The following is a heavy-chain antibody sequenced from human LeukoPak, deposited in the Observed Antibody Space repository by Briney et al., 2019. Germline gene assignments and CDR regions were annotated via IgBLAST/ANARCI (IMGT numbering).Heavy chain of an antibody. Sequence: PSETLSLTCTVSGGSISSSSYYWGWIRQPPGKGLEWIGSIYNSGSTYYNPSLKSRVTISVDTSKNKFSLKLSSVTAADTAVYFCARRESYDSSGYRWGQGTLVTVSS. CDR2: IYNSGST. J-gene: IGHJ4*02. CDR1: GGSISSSSYY. V-gene: IGHV4-39*01. CDR3: ARRESYDSSGYR. D-gene: IGHD3-22*01.